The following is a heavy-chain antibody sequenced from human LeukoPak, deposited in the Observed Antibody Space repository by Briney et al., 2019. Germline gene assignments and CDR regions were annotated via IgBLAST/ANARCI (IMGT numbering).Heavy chain of an antibody. CDR3: ARGVSDYGDKKYYFDY. Sequence: SETLSLTCAVYGGSFSGYYWSWIRQPPGKGLEWIGEINHSGSTNYNPSLKSRVTISVDTSKNQFSLKLSSVTAADTAVYYCARGVSDYGDKKYYFDYWGQGTLVTVSS. V-gene: IGHV4-34*01. CDR2: INHSGST. D-gene: IGHD4-17*01. J-gene: IGHJ4*02. CDR1: GGSFSGYY.